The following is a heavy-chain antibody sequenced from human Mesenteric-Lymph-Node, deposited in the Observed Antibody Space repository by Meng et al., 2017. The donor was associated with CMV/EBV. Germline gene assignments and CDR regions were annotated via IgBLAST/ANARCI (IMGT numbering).Heavy chain of an antibody. J-gene: IGHJ5*02. V-gene: IGHV4-59*01. CDR3: ARDGFGCSSTSCWFDP. D-gene: IGHD2-2*01. CDR1: GGSISSYY. CDR2: MYYRGTT. Sequence: ESLKISCTVSGGSISSYYWSWIRQPPGKGLEWIGFMYYRGTTNYNPSLKSRVTISLDTSKNQFSLKLSSVTAADTAVYYCARDGFGCSSTSCWFDPWGQGTLVTVSS.